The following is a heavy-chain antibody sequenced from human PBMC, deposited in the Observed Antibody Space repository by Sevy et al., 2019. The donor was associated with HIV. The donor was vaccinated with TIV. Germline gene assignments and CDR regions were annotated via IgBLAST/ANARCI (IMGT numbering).Heavy chain of an antibody. CDR2: ISYDGSNK. CDR3: AKDSDDFWSGYASTFLDY. V-gene: IGHV3-30*18. D-gene: IGHD3-3*01. Sequence: GGSLRLSCAASGFTFSSYGMHWVRQAPGKGLEWVAVISYDGSNKYYADSVKGRFTISRDNSKNTLYRQMNSLRAEETAVYYCAKDSDDFWSGYASTFLDYWGQGTLVTVSS. J-gene: IGHJ4*02. CDR1: GFTFSSYG.